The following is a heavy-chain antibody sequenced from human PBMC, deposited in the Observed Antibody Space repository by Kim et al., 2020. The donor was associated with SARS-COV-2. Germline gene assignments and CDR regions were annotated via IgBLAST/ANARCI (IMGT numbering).Heavy chain of an antibody. CDR1: GFTFSSNW. CDR2: IKPDESEK. CDR3: ARDGYNLDAFDV. D-gene: IGHD5-12*01. Sequence: GGSLRLSCVASGFTFSSNWMSWVRQPPGKALERVANIKPDESEKYYVDSVKGRFTVSRDNAKNSLYLQMNSLRAEDTALYYCARDGYNLDAFDVWGQGT. J-gene: IGHJ3*01. V-gene: IGHV3-7*01.